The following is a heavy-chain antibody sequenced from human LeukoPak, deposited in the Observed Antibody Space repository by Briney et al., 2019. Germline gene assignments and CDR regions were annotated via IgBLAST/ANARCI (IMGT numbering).Heavy chain of an antibody. CDR1: GGSISSGGYY. D-gene: IGHD3-9*01. Sequence: SETLSLTCTVSGGSISSGGYYWSWIRQHPGKGLEWIGYIYYSGSTYYNPSLKSRVTISVDTSKNQFSLKLSSVTAADTAVYYCARVPYYDILTGYSPDAFDIRGQGTMVTVSS. V-gene: IGHV4-31*03. J-gene: IGHJ3*02. CDR2: IYYSGST. CDR3: ARVPYYDILTGYSPDAFDI.